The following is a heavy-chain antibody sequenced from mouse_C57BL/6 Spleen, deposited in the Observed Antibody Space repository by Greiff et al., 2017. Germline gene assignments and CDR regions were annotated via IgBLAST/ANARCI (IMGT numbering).Heavy chain of an antibody. D-gene: IGHD1-1*01. CDR3: ARAPFITTVVARYYAMDY. CDR1: GFTFTDYY. V-gene: IGHV7-3*01. J-gene: IGHJ4*01. CDR2: ISNKANGYTT. Sequence: EVQLVESGGGLVQPGGSLSLSCAASGFTFTDYYMSWVRQPPGKALEWLGFISNKANGYTTEYSASVKGRFTISRDNSQSILYLQMNALRAEDSATYYCARAPFITTVVARYYAMDYWGQGTSVTVSS.